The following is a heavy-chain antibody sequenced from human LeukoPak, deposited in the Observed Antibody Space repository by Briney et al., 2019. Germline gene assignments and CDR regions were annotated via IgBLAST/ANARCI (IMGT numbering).Heavy chain of an antibody. CDR3: ASWTSTYYYDSSGYWKADAFDI. V-gene: IGHV5-51*01. D-gene: IGHD3-22*01. Sequence: GESLKISCKGSGYSFNSYWIGWVRQMPGKGLEGVGIIYPGDSDTRYSPSFQGQVTISADKSITTSYLQWSSLKASDTAMYYCASWTSTYYYDSSGYWKADAFDIWGQGTMVTVSS. CDR2: IYPGDSDT. CDR1: GYSFNSYW. J-gene: IGHJ3*02.